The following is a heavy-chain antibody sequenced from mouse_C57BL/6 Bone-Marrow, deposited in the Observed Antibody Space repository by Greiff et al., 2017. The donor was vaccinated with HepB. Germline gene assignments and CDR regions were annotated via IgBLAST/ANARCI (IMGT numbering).Heavy chain of an antibody. V-gene: IGHV1-26*01. J-gene: IGHJ4*01. CDR3: ARRDYYAMDY. CDR1: GYTFTDYY. Sequence: EVKLQQSGPELVKPGASVKISCKASGYTFTDYYMNWVKQSHGKSLEWIGDINPNNGGTSYNQKFKGKATLTVDKSSSTAYMELRSLTSEDSAVYYCARRDYYAMDYWGQGTSVTVSS. CDR2: INPNNGGT.